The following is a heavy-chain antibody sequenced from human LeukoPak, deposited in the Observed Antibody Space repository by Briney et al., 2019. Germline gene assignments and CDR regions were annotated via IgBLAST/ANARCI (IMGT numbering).Heavy chain of an antibody. J-gene: IGHJ4*02. CDR2: IKQDGSEK. CDR1: GLTVSSYW. Sequence: GGSLRLSCAASGLTVSSYWMTWVRQAPGKGLECVAIIKQDGSEKYYVNSVKGRFTISRDNAKNSLYLQMNSLRVEDTAVYYCGREWAVDFWGQGTLVTVSS. V-gene: IGHV3-7*01. CDR3: GREWAVDF.